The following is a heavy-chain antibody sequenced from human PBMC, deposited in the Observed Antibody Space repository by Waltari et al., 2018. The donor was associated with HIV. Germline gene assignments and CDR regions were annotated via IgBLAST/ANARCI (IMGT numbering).Heavy chain of an antibody. D-gene: IGHD2-8*01. CDR3: ARISMTLGRGMGV. CDR1: GYTSTNQA. V-gene: IGHV7-4-1*02. Sequence: QLQLVQSGSELKRPGASGKVSCKASGYTSTNQAMNWVRRAPGQGLEWMGWINTNTGNPTYAQGFTGRFVFSLDTSVSTAYLQISSLKAEDTAVYYCARISMTLGRGMGVWGQGTTVTVSS. CDR2: INTNTGNP. J-gene: IGHJ6*02.